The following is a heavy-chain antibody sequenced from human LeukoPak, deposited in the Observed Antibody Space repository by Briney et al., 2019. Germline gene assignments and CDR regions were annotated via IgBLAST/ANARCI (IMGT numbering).Heavy chain of an antibody. Sequence: GGSLRLSCAAPGFTFSSYGMHWVRQAPGKGLEWVAVISYDGSNKYYADSVKGRFTISRDNSKNTLFLQMNSLRAEDTAVYYCASPGGLPDAFYIWGQGTMVTVSS. V-gene: IGHV3-30*03. D-gene: IGHD3-10*01. CDR2: ISYDGSNK. J-gene: IGHJ3*02. CDR1: GFTFSSYG. CDR3: ASPGGLPDAFYI.